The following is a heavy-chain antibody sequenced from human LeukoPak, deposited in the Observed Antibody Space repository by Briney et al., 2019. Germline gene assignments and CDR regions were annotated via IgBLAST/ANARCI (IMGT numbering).Heavy chain of an antibody. CDR2: INHSGST. V-gene: IGHV4-34*01. J-gene: IGHJ4*02. D-gene: IGHD6-13*01. CDR3: ARGKRGYSSSWYDY. CDR1: GGSFSGYY. Sequence: SSETLSLTCAVYGGSFSGYYWSCIRQPPGKGLEWIGEINHSGSTNYNPPLESRVTISVDTSKNQFSLKLSSVTAADTAVYYCARGKRGYSSSWYDYWGQGTLVTVSS.